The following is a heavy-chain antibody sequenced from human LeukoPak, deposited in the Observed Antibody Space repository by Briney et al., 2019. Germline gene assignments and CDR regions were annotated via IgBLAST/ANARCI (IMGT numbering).Heavy chain of an antibody. Sequence: SQTLSLTCAISGDSVSSNSAAWHWIRQSPARGLEWLGGTYYRSKWYNDYAVSVKSRITINPDTSKNQFSLHLNSVTPEDTAVYYCARDQVGAGSGYSYGPDYYYYGMDVWGQGTTVTVSS. CDR1: GDSVSSNSAA. V-gene: IGHV6-1*01. J-gene: IGHJ6*02. CDR3: ARDQVGAGSGYSYGPDYYYYGMDV. CDR2: TYYRSKWYN. D-gene: IGHD5-18*01.